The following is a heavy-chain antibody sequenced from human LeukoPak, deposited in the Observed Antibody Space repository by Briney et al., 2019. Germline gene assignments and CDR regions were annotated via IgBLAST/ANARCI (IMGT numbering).Heavy chain of an antibody. CDR2: IYYSGST. CDR3: AAIGDKIAVAAY. D-gene: IGHD6-19*01. V-gene: IGHV4-39*01. CDR1: GGSISSNSYY. J-gene: IGHJ4*02. Sequence: SETLSLTCTVSGGSISSNSYYWGWIRQPPGKGLEWIGSIYYSGSTYYNPSLKSRVTISVDTSKNQFSLKLSSVTAADTAVYYCAAIGDKIAVAAYWGQGTLVTVSS.